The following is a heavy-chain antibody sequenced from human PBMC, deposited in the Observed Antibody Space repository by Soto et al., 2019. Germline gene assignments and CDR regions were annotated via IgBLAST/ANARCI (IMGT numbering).Heavy chain of an antibody. J-gene: IGHJ6*02. CDR3: ARDQKNYYDSSGYIRYYYYGMDV. V-gene: IGHV1-18*01. D-gene: IGHD3-22*01. CDR1: GYTFTSYG. Sequence: ASVKVSCKASGYTFTSYGISWVRQAPGQGLEWMGWISAYNGNTNYAQKLQGRVTMTTDTSTSTAYMELRSLRSDDTAVYYCARDQKNYYDSSGYIRYYYYGMDVWGQWTTVTVSS. CDR2: ISAYNGNT.